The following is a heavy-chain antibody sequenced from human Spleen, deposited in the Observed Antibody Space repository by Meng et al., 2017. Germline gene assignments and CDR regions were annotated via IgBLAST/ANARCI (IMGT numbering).Heavy chain of an antibody. Sequence: VWVGHSGARFTKPGASVKVSCKASGYTFTKYCMHWVRQAPGQGLEWMGIINPSGGSTNYAQKFQGRVIMNRDTSTSTVYMELSSLRSEDTAVYYCARSSGVGPDYWGQGTLVTVSS. D-gene: IGHD3-10*01. V-gene: IGHV1-46*01. J-gene: IGHJ4*02. CDR2: INPSGGST. CDR3: ARSSGVGPDY. CDR1: GYTFTKYC.